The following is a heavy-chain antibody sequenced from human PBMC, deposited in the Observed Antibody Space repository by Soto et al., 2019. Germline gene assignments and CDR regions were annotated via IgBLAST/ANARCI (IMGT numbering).Heavy chain of an antibody. Sequence: EASVKVSCKASGYTFTSYAMHWVRQAPGQRLEWMGWINAGNGNTKYSQKFQGRVTITRDTSASTAYMELSSLRSEDTAVYYCARDEWVATIAKSMVSWFDPWGQGTLVPVSS. CDR1: GYTFTSYA. D-gene: IGHD5-12*01. CDR2: INAGNGNT. CDR3: ARDEWVATIAKSMVSWFDP. J-gene: IGHJ5*02. V-gene: IGHV1-3*01.